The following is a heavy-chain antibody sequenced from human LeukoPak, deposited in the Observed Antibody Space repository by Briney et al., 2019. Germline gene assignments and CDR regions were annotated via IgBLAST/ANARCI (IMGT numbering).Heavy chain of an antibody. CDR2: ISWDGGST. CDR3: AKEIVVRGVPKAYFDY. D-gene: IGHD3-10*01. J-gene: IGHJ4*02. Sequence: PGGSLRLSCAASGFTFDDYAMHWVRQAPGKGLEWVSLISWDGGSTYYADSVKGRFTISRDNSKNSLYLQMNSLRAEDTALYYCAKEIVVRGVPKAYFDYWGQGTLVTVSS. CDR1: GFTFDDYA. V-gene: IGHV3-43D*03.